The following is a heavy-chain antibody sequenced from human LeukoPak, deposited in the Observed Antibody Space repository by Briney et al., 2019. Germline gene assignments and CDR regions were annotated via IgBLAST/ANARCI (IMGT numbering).Heavy chain of an antibody. CDR2: INHGGST. Sequence: SETLSLTCAVYGGSFSGYYWSWIRQPPGKGLEWIGEINHGGSTNYNPSLKSRVTISVDTSKNQFSLKLSSVTAADTAVYYCARRSSGWGYYFDYWGQGTLVTVSS. V-gene: IGHV4-34*01. CDR3: ARRSSGWGYYFDY. CDR1: GGSFSGYY. J-gene: IGHJ4*02. D-gene: IGHD6-19*01.